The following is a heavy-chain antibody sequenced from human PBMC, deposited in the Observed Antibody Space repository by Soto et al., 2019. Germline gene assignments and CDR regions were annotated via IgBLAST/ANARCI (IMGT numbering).Heavy chain of an antibody. Sequence: QVQLVQSGAEVKKPGASVKISCKASGYTFTRYTMNWVRQAPGQRLEWMGWINPDNGNTKSSQKIQDRAIITRDTSASTAYMDLSSLRSEDTAVYYCARGIATGQPDPWGQGTLVTVSS. D-gene: IGHD2-15*01. V-gene: IGHV1-3*01. CDR1: GYTFTRYT. CDR3: ARGIATGQPDP. CDR2: INPDNGNT. J-gene: IGHJ5*02.